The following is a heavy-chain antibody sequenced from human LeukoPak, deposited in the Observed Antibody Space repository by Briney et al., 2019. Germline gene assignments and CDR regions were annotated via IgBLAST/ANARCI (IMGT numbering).Heavy chain of an antibody. D-gene: IGHD2-15*01. Sequence: GGSLRLSCAASGFTFSSYAMHWVRQSPGKGLEWLAVISYDGVYKYSADPVEGRFNISRDNSKNTLYLQMNSLRPEDTALYYCAKGEVAVVAASPEYWGQGTLVTVSS. J-gene: IGHJ4*02. V-gene: IGHV3-30*18. CDR3: AKGEVAVVAASPEY. CDR2: ISYDGVYK. CDR1: GFTFSSYA.